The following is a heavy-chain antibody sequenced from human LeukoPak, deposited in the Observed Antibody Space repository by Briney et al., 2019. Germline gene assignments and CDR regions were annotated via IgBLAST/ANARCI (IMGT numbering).Heavy chain of an antibody. CDR1: GGSISSSTYY. D-gene: IGHD3-3*01. V-gene: IGHV4-39*07. CDR2: IYYSGST. CDR3: AREDLYYDFWSGYYIDY. Sequence: PSETLSLTCTASGGSISSSTYYWGWIRQPPGKGLEWIGSIYYSGSTYYNPSLKSRVTMSVDTSKNQFSLKLSSVTAADTAVYYCAREDLYYDFWSGYYIDYWGQGTLVTVSS. J-gene: IGHJ4*02.